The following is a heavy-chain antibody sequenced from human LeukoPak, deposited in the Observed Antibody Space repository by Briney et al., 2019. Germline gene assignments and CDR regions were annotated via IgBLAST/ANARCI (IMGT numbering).Heavy chain of an antibody. Sequence: PGGSLRLSCAASGFTFSDYYMSWIRQAPGKGLEWVSYISSSSSYTNYADSVKGRFTISRDNAKNSLYLQMNSLRAEDTAVYYCARAGDYLHYYYYYGMDVWGKGTTVTVSS. CDR3: ARAGDYLHYYYYYGMDV. J-gene: IGHJ6*04. V-gene: IGHV3-11*06. D-gene: IGHD4-17*01. CDR2: ISSSSSYT. CDR1: GFTFSDYY.